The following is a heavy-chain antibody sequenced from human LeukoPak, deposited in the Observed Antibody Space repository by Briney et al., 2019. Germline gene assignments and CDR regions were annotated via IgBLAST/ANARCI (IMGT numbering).Heavy chain of an antibody. V-gene: IGHV1-18*01. CDR3: ARDHRAYYDILTGYYEFDF. CDR2: ISGHNDNT. Sequence: GASVKVSYKASGYTFTNYGISWVRQAPGQGLEWMGWISGHNDNTNYAQKFQGRVTMATDTSTTTAYLELRSLRSDDTAVYYCARDHRAYYDILTGYYEFDFWGQGTLVTVSS. J-gene: IGHJ4*02. D-gene: IGHD3-9*01. CDR1: GYTFTNYG.